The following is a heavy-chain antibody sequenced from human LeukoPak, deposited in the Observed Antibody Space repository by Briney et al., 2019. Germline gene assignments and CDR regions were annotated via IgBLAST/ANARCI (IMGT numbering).Heavy chain of an antibody. D-gene: IGHD2-2*01. V-gene: IGHV1-69*04. CDR1: GGTFSSYT. CDR2: IIPILGIA. Sequence: SVTVSCKSSGGTFSSYTISWVRQAPGQGLEWMGRIIPILGIANYAQKFQGRVTITADKSTSTAYMELSSLRSEDTAVYYCARDSYEGYCSSTSCPKAWFDRWGQGTLVTVSS. CDR3: ARDSYEGYCSSTSCPKAWFDR. J-gene: IGHJ5*02.